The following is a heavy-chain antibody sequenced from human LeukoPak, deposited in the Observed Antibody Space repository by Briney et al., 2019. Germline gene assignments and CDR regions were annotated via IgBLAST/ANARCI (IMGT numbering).Heavy chain of an antibody. CDR3: ARDRMGGVYSSSLRTPRSWFDP. Sequence: PSKTLSLTCTVSGGSISSGDYYWSWIRQPPGKGLEWIGYIYYSGSTYYNPSLKSRVTISVDTSKNQFSLKLSSVTAADAAVYYCARDRMGGVYSSSLRTPRSWFDPWGRGTLVTVSS. J-gene: IGHJ5*02. CDR1: GGSISSGDYY. D-gene: IGHD6-6*01. CDR2: IYYSGST. V-gene: IGHV4-30-4*01.